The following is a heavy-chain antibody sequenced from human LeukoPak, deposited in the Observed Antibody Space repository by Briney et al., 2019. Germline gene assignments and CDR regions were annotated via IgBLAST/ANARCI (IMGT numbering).Heavy chain of an antibody. D-gene: IGHD1-26*01. CDR2: ISYDGSNK. J-gene: IGHJ4*02. V-gene: IGHV3-30*18. CDR1: GFTFSSYG. CDR3: AKGVGATRIFDY. Sequence: GGSLRLSCVASGFTFSSYGIHWVRQAPGEGPEWVAFISYDGSNKYYADSVKGRFTISRDNSKNTLYLQMNSLRAEDTAMYYCAKGVGATRIFDYWGQGTLVTVSS.